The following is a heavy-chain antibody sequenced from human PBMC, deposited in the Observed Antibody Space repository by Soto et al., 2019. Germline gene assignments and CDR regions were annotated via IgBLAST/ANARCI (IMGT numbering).Heavy chain of an antibody. D-gene: IGHD6-6*01. CDR1: GGTFSSYT. CDR2: IIPILGIA. J-gene: IGHJ6*03. Sequence: VKVSCKASGGTFSSYTISWVRQAPGQGLEWMGRIIPILGIANYAQKFQGRVTITADKSTSTAYMELSSLRSEDTAVYYCARGKTSSIAARPAYYYYMDVWGKGTTVTVSS. V-gene: IGHV1-69*02. CDR3: ARGKTSSIAARPAYYYYMDV.